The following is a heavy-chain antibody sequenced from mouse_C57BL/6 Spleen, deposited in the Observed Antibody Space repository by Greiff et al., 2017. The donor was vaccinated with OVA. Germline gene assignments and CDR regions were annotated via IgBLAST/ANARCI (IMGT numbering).Heavy chain of an antibody. V-gene: IGHV3-6*01. CDR3: ARDAEGSIAY. Sequence: EVKLQESGPGLVKPSQSLSLTCSVTGYSITSGYYWNWIRQFPGNKLEWMGYISYDGSNNYNPSLKNRISITRDTSKNQFFLKLNSVTTEDTATYYCARDAEGSIAYWGQGTLVTVSA. CDR1: GYSITSGYY. J-gene: IGHJ3*01. CDR2: ISYDGSN. D-gene: IGHD6-1*01.